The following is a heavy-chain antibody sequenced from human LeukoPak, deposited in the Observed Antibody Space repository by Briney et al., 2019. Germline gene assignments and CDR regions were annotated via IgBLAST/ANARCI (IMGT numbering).Heavy chain of an antibody. CDR1: GGTFSSYA. D-gene: IGHD5-18*01. CDR2: IIPILGIA. J-gene: IGHJ4*02. Sequence: SVKVSCKASGGTFSSYAISWVRQAPGQGLEWMGRIIPILGIANYAQKFQGRVTITADKSTSTAYMELSSLRSEDTAVYYCARDPPDTAMDTGRFDYWGQETLVTVSS. CDR3: ARDPPDTAMDTGRFDY. V-gene: IGHV1-69*04.